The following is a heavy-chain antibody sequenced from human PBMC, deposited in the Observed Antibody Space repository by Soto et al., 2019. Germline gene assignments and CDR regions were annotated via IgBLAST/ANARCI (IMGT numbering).Heavy chain of an antibody. CDR3: AREFRTRGSRDAFDI. CDR2: TYSGGTT. J-gene: IGHJ3*02. Sequence: EVQLVESGGGLVKPGGSLRLSCAASGFTVSSNYMSWVRQAPGKGLEWVSVTYSGGTTYYADSVKGRFIISRDNSKNTLDLQMNSLRAEDTAVYYCAREFRTRGSRDAFDIWGQGTMVTVSS. CDR1: GFTVSSNY. V-gene: IGHV3-66*01. D-gene: IGHD3-16*01.